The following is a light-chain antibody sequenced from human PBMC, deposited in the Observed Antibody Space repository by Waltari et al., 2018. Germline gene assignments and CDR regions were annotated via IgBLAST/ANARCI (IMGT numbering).Light chain of an antibody. CDR1: QGISGW. J-gene: IGKJ1*01. Sequence: DIQMTQSPSTLSASVGDRVTITCRTSQGISGWLSWYQQTTGKAPKLLIYQASTLESGVPSRFSGSGSGTEFTLTISSLQPDDSATYYCQQYDHYPWTFGQGTKVELK. CDR3: QQYDHYPWT. CDR2: QAS. V-gene: IGKV1-5*03.